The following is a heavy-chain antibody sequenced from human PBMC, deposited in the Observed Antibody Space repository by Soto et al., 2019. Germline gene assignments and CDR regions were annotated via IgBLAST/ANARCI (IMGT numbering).Heavy chain of an antibody. Sequence: PGGSLRLSCVASQFPFDVYSMHWVRQAPGKGLEWVSYIRHTTSATFYADAVKGRFTISRDNRKNSLFLQMNSLRDDDTGVYFCARDRGSSVMFELDVWGPGTLVTVSS. V-gene: IGHV3-48*02. CDR1: QFPFDVYS. CDR2: IRHTTSAT. J-gene: IGHJ4*03. D-gene: IGHD3-10*02. CDR3: ARDRGSSVMFELDV.